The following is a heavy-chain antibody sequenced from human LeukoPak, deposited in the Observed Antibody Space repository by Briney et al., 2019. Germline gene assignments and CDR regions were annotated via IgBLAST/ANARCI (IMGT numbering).Heavy chain of an antibody. Sequence: SETLSLTCTVSGGSISSGGYYWSWIRQHPGKGLEWIGYIYYSGSTYYNPSLKSRVTISVDTSKNQLSLKLSSVTAADTAVYYCARVYCSGGSCSYFDYWGQGTLVTVSS. CDR3: ARVYCSGGSCSYFDY. J-gene: IGHJ4*02. V-gene: IGHV4-31*03. CDR1: GGSISSGGYY. D-gene: IGHD2-15*01. CDR2: IYYSGST.